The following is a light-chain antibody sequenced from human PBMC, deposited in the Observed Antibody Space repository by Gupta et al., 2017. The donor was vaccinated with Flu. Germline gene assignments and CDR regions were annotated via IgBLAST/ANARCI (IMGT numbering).Light chain of an antibody. CDR3: QRSNTFPHT. Sequence: PSSVSASVGDIVTITCRGSQGISNWLAWHQQKPGKAPKLLIYAASILQSGVPSRFSGRASGTYFTLTISILHPEDFATYYCQRSNTFPHTFGPGTKVEIK. CDR1: QGISNW. V-gene: IGKV1-12*01. CDR2: AAS. J-gene: IGKJ2*01.